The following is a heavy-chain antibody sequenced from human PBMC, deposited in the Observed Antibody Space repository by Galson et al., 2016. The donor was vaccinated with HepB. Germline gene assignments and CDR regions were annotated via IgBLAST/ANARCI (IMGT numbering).Heavy chain of an antibody. Sequence: SLRLSCAASGFTFTNYAMSWLRQAPGKGLEWVASIGGTTGSTFYAASVKGRFTISRDNSKNMLYLQLNSLRADDTAVYFCAKDRDYLNSGCHYNGGFGPWGQGTPVTVSS. CDR3: AKDRDYLNSGCHYNGGFGP. D-gene: IGHD3-10*01. J-gene: IGHJ5*02. CDR2: IGGTTGST. V-gene: IGHV3-23*01. CDR1: GFTFTNYA.